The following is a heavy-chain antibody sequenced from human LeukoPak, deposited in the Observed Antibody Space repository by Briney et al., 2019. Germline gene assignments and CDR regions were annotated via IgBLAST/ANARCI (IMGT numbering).Heavy chain of an antibody. Sequence: GGSLRLSCAASGFTFSSHGMNWVRQAPGKGLEWVSGISPNGGITYYTDSVKGRFTISRDNSKNTLYLQMNSLRAEDTAVYYCARWDGYGDYWGQGTLVTVSS. CDR1: GFTFSSHG. CDR3: ARWDGYGDY. CDR2: ISPNGGIT. D-gene: IGHD5-24*01. J-gene: IGHJ4*02. V-gene: IGHV3-23*01.